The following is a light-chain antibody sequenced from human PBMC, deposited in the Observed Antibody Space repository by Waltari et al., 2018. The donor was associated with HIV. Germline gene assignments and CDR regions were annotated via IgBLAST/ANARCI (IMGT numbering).Light chain of an antibody. CDR3: QQSYSSPQT. J-gene: IGKJ3*01. CDR2: DAS. V-gene: IGKV1-39*01. Sequence: SSLSASVGDSISITCRASQSVSNKVIWYQQKPGKAPKVLIYDASSLQSGVPSRFGGSGSGTDFTLTINSLQPDDFATYFCQQSYSSPQTFGPGTKVDIK. CDR1: QSVSNK.